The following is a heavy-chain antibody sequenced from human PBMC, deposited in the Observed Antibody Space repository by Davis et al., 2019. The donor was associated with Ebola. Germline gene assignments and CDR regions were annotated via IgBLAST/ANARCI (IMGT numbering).Heavy chain of an antibody. CDR2: IYYSGST. V-gene: IGHV4-39*01. D-gene: IGHD7-27*01. CDR1: GVYLGSSGYY. CDR3: ARIRGTGDRRGEDH. Sequence: PSETLSLTCNVSGVYLGSSGYYWGLVRQPPGKGLEWIGHIYYSGSTKYNPSLQVRVTMSIDTPRDQFALRLHSVTAADTAVYYCARIRGTGDRRGEDHWGQGILVTVSP. J-gene: IGHJ4*02.